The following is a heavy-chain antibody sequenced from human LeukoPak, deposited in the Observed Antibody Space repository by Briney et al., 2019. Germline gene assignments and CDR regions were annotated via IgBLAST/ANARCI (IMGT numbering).Heavy chain of an antibody. J-gene: IGHJ2*01. CDR1: GYSFTSYW. CDR3: ARPIGGSRYWYIDL. CDR2: IYPGDSDT. V-gene: IGHV5-51*01. Sequence: GESLKISCKGSGYSFTSYWVGWVRQMPGKDLEWMGIIYPGDSDTTYSPSFQGQVTISVDKSVNTAYLQWNSLKASDTAMYYCARPIGGSRYWYIDLWGRGTLITVSS. D-gene: IGHD4-23*01.